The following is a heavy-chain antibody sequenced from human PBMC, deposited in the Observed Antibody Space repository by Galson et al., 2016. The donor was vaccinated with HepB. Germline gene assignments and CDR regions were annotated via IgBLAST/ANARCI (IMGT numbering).Heavy chain of an antibody. J-gene: IGHJ4*02. D-gene: IGHD1-26*01. V-gene: IGHV4-4*02. Sequence: SETLSLTCGVSGASIISRDWWTWVRQPPGKGLEWIGQVYHSGTTNYSPSLKSRVTISVDNSKNQFSLMLSSVTAADTAVYYCARQYTGSHLDYWGRGALVTVSS. CDR2: VYHSGTT. CDR1: GASIISRDW. CDR3: ARQYTGSHLDY.